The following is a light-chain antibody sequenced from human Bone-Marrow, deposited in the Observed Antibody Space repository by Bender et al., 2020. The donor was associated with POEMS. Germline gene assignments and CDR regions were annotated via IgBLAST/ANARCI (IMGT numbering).Light chain of an antibody. Sequence: QSALTQPPSASGSPGQSVTISCTGTSSDVGRYNYVSWYQQHPDKAPKLMIYEVNKRPSVVPDRFSGSKSGSTASLTVSGLQADDEDDYYCISYAGSNNYVFGSGTKITVL. CDR1: SSDVGRYNY. V-gene: IGLV2-8*01. CDR2: EVN. CDR3: ISYAGSNNYV. J-gene: IGLJ1*01.